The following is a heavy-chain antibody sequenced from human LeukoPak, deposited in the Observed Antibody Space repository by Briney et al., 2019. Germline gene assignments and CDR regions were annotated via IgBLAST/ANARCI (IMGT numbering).Heavy chain of an antibody. V-gene: IGHV1-2*02. Sequence: AASVKVSCKASGYTFTGYYMRWVRQAPGQGLEWMGWINPNSGGTNYAQKFQGRVTMTRDTSISTAYMELSRLRSDDTAVYYCARGSGDSGWYGDWFDPWGQGTLVTVSS. J-gene: IGHJ5*02. CDR2: INPNSGGT. CDR1: GYTFTGYY. CDR3: ARGSGDSGWYGDWFDP. D-gene: IGHD6-19*01.